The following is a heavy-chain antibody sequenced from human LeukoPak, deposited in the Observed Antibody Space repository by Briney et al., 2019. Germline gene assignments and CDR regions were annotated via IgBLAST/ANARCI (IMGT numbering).Heavy chain of an antibody. Sequence: GESLKISCWGSGYSFPNYWIVWVRQLPGKGLEWMGTIYPGDSDTRYSPSFQGQVTISADKSISTAYLQWSSLKASDTAMYYCARRTSIAAAGTNWFDPWGQGTLVTVSS. V-gene: IGHV5-51*01. D-gene: IGHD6-13*01. CDR1: GYSFPNYW. CDR2: IYPGDSDT. J-gene: IGHJ5*02. CDR3: ARRTSIAAAGTNWFDP.